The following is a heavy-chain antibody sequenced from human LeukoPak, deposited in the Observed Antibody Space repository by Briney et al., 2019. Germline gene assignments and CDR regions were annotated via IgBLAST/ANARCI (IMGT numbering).Heavy chain of an antibody. J-gene: IGHJ4*02. CDR1: GFTFSSYA. D-gene: IGHD2-8*01. CDR2: ISYDGSNK. Sequence: GGSLRLSCAASGFTFSSYAMHWVRQAPGKGLEWVAVISYDGSNKYYADSVKGRFTISRDNSKNTLYLQMNSLRAEDTAVYYCAREAHGVWGQGTLVTVSS. V-gene: IGHV3-30*04. CDR3: AREAHGV.